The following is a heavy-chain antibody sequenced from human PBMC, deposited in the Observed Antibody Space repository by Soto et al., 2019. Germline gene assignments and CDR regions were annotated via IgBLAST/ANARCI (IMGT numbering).Heavy chain of an antibody. V-gene: IGHV4-59*01. CDR1: GGSINNYY. J-gene: IGHJ4*02. CDR3: ARAGTSSWYGYFDY. CDR2: IYYSGST. D-gene: IGHD6-13*01. Sequence: KPSETLSLTCTVSGGSINNYYWSWTRQPPGGGLEWIGYIYYSGSTNYNPSLKRRLALSVHTSKNQFSLNLSSVTTADTAVYYCARAGTSSWYGYFDYWGQGAQVTVSS.